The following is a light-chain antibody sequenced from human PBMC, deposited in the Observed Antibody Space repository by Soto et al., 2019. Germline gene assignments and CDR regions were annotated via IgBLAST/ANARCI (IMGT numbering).Light chain of an antibody. Sequence: EIVLTQSPGTLSLSPGERATLSCRASQSVSSSFLAWYQQKPGQAPRLLIYGASSRATGIPDRFSGSGSGTDFTLTISRVEPEDFAVYYCQQYDSSPRTFGPGTKVDIK. V-gene: IGKV3-20*01. CDR1: QSVSSSF. CDR2: GAS. CDR3: QQYDSSPRT. J-gene: IGKJ3*01.